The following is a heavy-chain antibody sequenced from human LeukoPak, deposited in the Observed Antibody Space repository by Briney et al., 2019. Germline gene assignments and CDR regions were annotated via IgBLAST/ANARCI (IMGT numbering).Heavy chain of an antibody. V-gene: IGHV4-59*01. CDR2: IYYSGST. Sequence: NPSETLSLTCTVSGGSISSYYWSWIRQPPGKGLEWIEYIYYSGSTNYNPSLKSRVTISVDTSKNQFSLKLSSVTAADTAVYYCARGSSNNYYYYMDVWGKGTTVTVSS. CDR3: ARGSSNNYYYYMDV. D-gene: IGHD2-2*01. CDR1: GGSISSYY. J-gene: IGHJ6*03.